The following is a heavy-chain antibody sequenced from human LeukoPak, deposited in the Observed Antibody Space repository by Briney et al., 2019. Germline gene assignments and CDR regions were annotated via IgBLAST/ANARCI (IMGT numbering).Heavy chain of an antibody. CDR2: IIPIFGTA. V-gene: IGHV1-69*06. J-gene: IGHJ3*02. CDR3: ARDESGYFDRGAFDI. D-gene: IGHD3-3*01. Sequence: ASVKVSCKASGGTFSSYAISWVRQAPGQGLEWMGGIIPIFGTANYAQKFQGRVTITADKSTSTAYMELSSLRSEDTAVYYCARDESGYFDRGAFDIWGQGTMVTVSS. CDR1: GGTFSSYA.